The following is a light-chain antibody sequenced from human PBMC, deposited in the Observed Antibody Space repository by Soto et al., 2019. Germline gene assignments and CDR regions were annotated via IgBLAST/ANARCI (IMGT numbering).Light chain of an antibody. CDR3: QQYDSSPVT. CDR2: GAS. V-gene: IGKV3-20*01. CDR1: QSVSSSY. Sequence: EIVLTQTPGTLSLSPGERATLSCRARQSVSSSYLAWYQQKPGQAPRLLIYGASSRATGIPDRFSGSGSGTDFTLTISRLEPEDFAVYYCQQYDSSPVTFGQGTKVEIK. J-gene: IGKJ1*01.